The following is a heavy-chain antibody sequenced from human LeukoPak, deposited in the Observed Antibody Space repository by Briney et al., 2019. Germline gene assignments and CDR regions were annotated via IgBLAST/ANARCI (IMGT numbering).Heavy chain of an antibody. CDR1: GYSISNNFY. Sequence: PSETLSLTCTVSGYSISNNFYWAWIRQPAGKGLEWIGRIYTSGTTHYNPSLKSRVTMSVDTSKNQFSLKLSSVTAADTAVYYCARLSTVTTSFDYWGQGTLVTVSS. J-gene: IGHJ4*02. CDR3: ARLSTVTTSFDY. CDR2: IYTSGTT. D-gene: IGHD4-17*01. V-gene: IGHV4-4*07.